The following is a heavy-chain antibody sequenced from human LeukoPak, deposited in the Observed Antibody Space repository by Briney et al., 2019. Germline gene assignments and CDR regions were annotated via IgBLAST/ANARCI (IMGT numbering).Heavy chain of an antibody. V-gene: IGHV3-7*01. CDR3: ARDFPDDFWSGYYDGAFDI. CDR2: IKQDGSEK. Sequence: GGSLRLSCAASGFTFSSYWMSWVRQAPGKGLEWVANIKQDGSEKYYVDSVKGRFTISRDNAKNSLYLQMNSLRAEDTAVYYCARDFPDDFWSGYYDGAFDIWGQGTMVTVSS. D-gene: IGHD3-3*01. CDR1: GFTFSSYW. J-gene: IGHJ3*02.